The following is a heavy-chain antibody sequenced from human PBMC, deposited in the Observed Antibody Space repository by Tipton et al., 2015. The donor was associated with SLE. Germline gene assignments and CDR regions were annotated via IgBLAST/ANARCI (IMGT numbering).Heavy chain of an antibody. CDR3: ARLEDPFGIFGVPKGWFDP. CDR1: GFTFSSYG. Sequence: LRLSCAASGFTFSSYGMHWVRQPPGKGLEWIGYIYYSGSTNYNPSLKSRVTISVDTSKNQFSLRLTSVTAADTAVYYCARLEDPFGIFGVPKGWFDPWGQGTLVTVSS. J-gene: IGHJ5*02. V-gene: IGHV4-59*01. CDR2: IYYSGST. D-gene: IGHD3-3*01.